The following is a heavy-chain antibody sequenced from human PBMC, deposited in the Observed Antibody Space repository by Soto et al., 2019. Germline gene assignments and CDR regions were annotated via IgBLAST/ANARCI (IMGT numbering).Heavy chain of an antibody. CDR2: VYNSGST. D-gene: IGHD2-21*01. V-gene: IGHV4-59*01. Sequence: PSEPLSLTCTVAGGSIISYDWSWIRQPQGKGLEWIGYVYNSGSTNYNPSLKSRVTISVDTSKNQFSLKLNSVTAADTAVYYCARRAVVAVTGSLDNWLDPWGQGILVTVSS. J-gene: IGHJ5*02. CDR3: ARRAVVAVTGSLDNWLDP. CDR1: GGSIISYD.